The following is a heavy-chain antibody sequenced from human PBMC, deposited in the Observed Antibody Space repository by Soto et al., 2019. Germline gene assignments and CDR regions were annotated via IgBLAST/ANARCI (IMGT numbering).Heavy chain of an antibody. CDR1: GFTFSSYG. CDR2: ISYDGSNK. J-gene: IGHJ4*02. V-gene: IGHV3-30*18. D-gene: IGHD3-3*01. Sequence: QVQLVESGGGVVQPGRSLRLSCAASGFTFSSYGMHWVRQAPGKGLEWVAVISYDGSNKYYADSVKGRFTISRDNSKNTLYLEMNSLRAEDTAVYYCAKDYNQHYDCWSGYSGKYWCQGALVTVSS. CDR3: AKDYNQHYDCWSGYSGKY.